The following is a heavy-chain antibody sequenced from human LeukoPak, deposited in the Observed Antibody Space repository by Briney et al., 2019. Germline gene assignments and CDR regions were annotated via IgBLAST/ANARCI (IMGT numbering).Heavy chain of an antibody. D-gene: IGHD2-15*01. CDR1: GYTFTSYA. J-gene: IGHJ5*02. CDR2: INTNTGNP. Sequence: GASVKVSCKASGYTFTSYAMNWVRQAPGQGLEWMGWINTNTGNPTYAQGFTGRFVFPLDTSVSTAYLQISSLKAEDTAVYYCARDRDIVVVVAVDTWFDPWGQGTLVTVSS. CDR3: ARDRDIVVVVAVDTWFDP. V-gene: IGHV7-4-1*02.